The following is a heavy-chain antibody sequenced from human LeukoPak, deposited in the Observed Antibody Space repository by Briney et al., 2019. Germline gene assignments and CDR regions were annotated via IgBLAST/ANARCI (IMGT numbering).Heavy chain of an antibody. J-gene: IGHJ4*02. Sequence: MSSETLSLTCTVSGGSVNSNIDYWSWIRQPPGKGLEWIGFISYSGGTNYNPSLKSRVTISIDTSRNQFSLKLSSVTAADTAVYYCARDSHLGQGTLVTVSP. CDR1: GGSVNSNIDY. CDR3: ARDSH. V-gene: IGHV4-61*01. CDR2: ISYSGGT.